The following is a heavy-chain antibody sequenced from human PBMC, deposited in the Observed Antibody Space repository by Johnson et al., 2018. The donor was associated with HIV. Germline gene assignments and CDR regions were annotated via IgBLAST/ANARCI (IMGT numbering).Heavy chain of an antibody. CDR2: IGGSGSTT. J-gene: IGHJ3*02. CDR1: GFTFSNYA. D-gene: IGHD3-9*01. CDR3: ARELPSYDILTGPGAFDI. Sequence: VQLVESGGGVVQPGGSLRLSCATSGFTFSNYAMGWVRQAPGKGLEWVSTIGGSGSTTYYPDSVKGRFTISRDNSKNTLHLQMNSLRAEDTAVYYCARELPSYDILTGPGAFDIWGQGTMVTVSS. V-gene: IGHV3-23*04.